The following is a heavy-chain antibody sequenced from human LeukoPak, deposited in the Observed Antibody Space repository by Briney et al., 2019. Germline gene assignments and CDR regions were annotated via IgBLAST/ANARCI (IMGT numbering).Heavy chain of an antibody. CDR2: ISLSGLT. J-gene: IGHJ4*02. CDR1: GGSITSTNW. Sequence: SETLSLTCGVSGGSITSTNWWSWVRQPPGQGLEWIGEISLSGLTNYNPSLKSRVTMALDKSKNHLSLNLTSVTAADTAVYYCSRENAAFSPFGYWGQGTLVTVPS. D-gene: IGHD6-25*01. V-gene: IGHV4-4*02. CDR3: SRENAAFSPFGY.